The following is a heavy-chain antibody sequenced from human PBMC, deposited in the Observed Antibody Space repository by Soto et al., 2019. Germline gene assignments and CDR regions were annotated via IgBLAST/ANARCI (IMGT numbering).Heavy chain of an antibody. CDR2: ISGSGGST. D-gene: IGHD3-3*01. CDR1: GFTFSSYA. CDR3: AKDAPLATIFGVVTDGSHFDY. J-gene: IGHJ4*02. Sequence: EVQLLESGGGLVQPGGSLRLSCAASGFTFSSYAMSWVRQAPGKGLEWVSAISGSGGSTYYADSVKGRFTISRDNSKNTLYLQMNSLRAEDTAVYYCAKDAPLATIFGVVTDGSHFDYWGQGTLVTVSS. V-gene: IGHV3-23*01.